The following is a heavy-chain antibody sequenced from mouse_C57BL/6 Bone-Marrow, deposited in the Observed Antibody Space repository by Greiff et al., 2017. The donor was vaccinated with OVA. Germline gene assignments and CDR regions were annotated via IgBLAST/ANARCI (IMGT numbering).Heavy chain of an antibody. CDR3: TKHGLRSLAY. CDR2: IWGGGST. Sequence: QVQLKASGPGLVAPSQSLSITCTVSGFSLTSYGVDWVRQPPGKGLEWLGVIWGGGSTNSTSALMARLSIIKDNSKSQMFLKMNMLQIDDTAMYYCTKHGLRSLAYWGQGTLVTVSA. V-gene: IGHV2-9*01. CDR1: GFSLTSYG. J-gene: IGHJ3*01.